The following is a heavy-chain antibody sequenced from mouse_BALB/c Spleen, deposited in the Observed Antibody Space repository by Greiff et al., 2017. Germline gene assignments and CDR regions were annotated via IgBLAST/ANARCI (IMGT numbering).Heavy chain of an antibody. CDR1: GFTFSSYT. V-gene: IGHV5-6-4*01. Sequence: EVQLVESGGGLVKPGGSLKLSCAASGFTFSSYTMSWVRQTPEKRLEWVATISSGGSYTYYPDSVKGRFTISRDNAKNTLYLQMSRLKSEDTAMYYYTRDGDYDRGASWFAYWGQGTLVTVSA. CDR2: ISSGGSYT. D-gene: IGHD2-4*01. J-gene: IGHJ3*01. CDR3: TRDGDYDRGASWFAY.